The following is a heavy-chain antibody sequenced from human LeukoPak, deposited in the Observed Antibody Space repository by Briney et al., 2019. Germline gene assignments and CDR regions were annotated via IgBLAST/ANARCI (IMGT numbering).Heavy chain of an antibody. J-gene: IGHJ3*02. CDR2: IKEDGSEK. CDR1: GFIFTDYW. Sequence: GGSLRLSCAASGFIFTDYWMYWVRQAPGRGLAWVANIKEDGSEKYYVDSVKGRFTISRDNAKNSLYLQMNSLRAEDTAIYYCARDRPSYYDSGRGSFDIWGQGTMVTVSS. V-gene: IGHV3-7*01. CDR3: ARDRPSYYDSGRGSFDI. D-gene: IGHD3-10*01.